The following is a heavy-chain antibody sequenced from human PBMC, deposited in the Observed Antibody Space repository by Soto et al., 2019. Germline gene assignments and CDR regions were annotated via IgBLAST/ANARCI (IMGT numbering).Heavy chain of an antibody. V-gene: IGHV4-30-4*01. D-gene: IGHD3-9*01. CDR2: TYYSGST. CDR3: ARAATYYDILTGYYIFDY. CDR1: GGSISSGDYY. Sequence: PSETLSLTCTVSGGSISSGDYYWSWIRQPPGKGLEWIGYTYYSGSTYYNPSLKSRVTISVDTSKNQFSLKLSSVTAADTAMYYCARAATYYDILTGYYIFDYWGQGTLVTVSS. J-gene: IGHJ4*02.